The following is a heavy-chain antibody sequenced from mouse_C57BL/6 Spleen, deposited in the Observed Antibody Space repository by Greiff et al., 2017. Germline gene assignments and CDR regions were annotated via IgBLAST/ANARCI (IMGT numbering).Heavy chain of an antibody. V-gene: IGHV1-61*01. J-gene: IGHJ1*03. D-gene: IGHD4-1*01. CDR2: IYPSDSET. Sequence: VQLQQPGAELVRPGSSVKLSCKASGYTFTSYWMDWVKQRPGQGLEWIGNIYPSDSETHYNQKFKDKATLTVDKSSSTAYMQLSSLTSEDSAVYYCARREANFYWYFDVWGTGTTVTVSS. CDR1: GYTFTSYW. CDR3: ARREANFYWYFDV.